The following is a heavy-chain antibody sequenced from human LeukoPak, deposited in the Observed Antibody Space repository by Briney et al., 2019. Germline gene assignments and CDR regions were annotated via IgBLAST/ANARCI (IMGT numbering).Heavy chain of an antibody. CDR1: GYSFTNYY. D-gene: IGHD5-12*01. V-gene: IGHV5-51*01. CDR2: IYPGDSET. CDR3: ARQVRGSDAFDI. J-gene: IGHJ3*02. Sequence: GESLKISCKGSGYSFTNYYIAWGRQMPGGGLEWLGIIYPGDSETRYSPSFQGQVTISAAKSTAYLQWSSLKASDTAMYYCARQVRGSDAFDIWGQGTMVTVSS.